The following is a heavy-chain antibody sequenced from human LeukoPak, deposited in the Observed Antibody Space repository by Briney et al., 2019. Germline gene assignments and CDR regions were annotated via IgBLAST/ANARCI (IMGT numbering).Heavy chain of an antibody. CDR3: ARGFLYYDSSPYYYGMDV. V-gene: IGHV3-30-3*01. J-gene: IGHJ6*02. CDR2: ISYDGSNK. CDR1: GFTFSSYA. Sequence: PGRSLRLSCAASGFTFSSYAMHWVRQAPGKGLEWVAVISYDGSNKYYADSVKGRFTISRDNSKNTLYLHMNSLRAEDTAVYYCARGFLYYDSSPYYYGMDVWGQGTTVTVSS. D-gene: IGHD3-22*01.